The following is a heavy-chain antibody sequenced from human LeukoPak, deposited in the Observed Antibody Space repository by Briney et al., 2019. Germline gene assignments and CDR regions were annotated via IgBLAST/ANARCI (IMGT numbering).Heavy chain of an antibody. CDR2: INHSGST. Sequence: SETLSLNCAVYGGSFSGYYWSWIRQPPGKGLQWLGEINHSGSTNDHPSLKCRVNISVDRSKNQFSLKLSSVTAADTAVYYCAREDFRGYFDYWGQGTLVTVSS. CDR3: AREDFRGYFDY. CDR1: GGSFSGYY. V-gene: IGHV4-34*01. D-gene: IGHD3-10*01. J-gene: IGHJ4*02.